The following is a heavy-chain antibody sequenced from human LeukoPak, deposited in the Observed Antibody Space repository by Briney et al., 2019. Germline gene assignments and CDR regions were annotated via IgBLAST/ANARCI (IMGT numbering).Heavy chain of an antibody. J-gene: IGHJ5*02. D-gene: IGHD4-11*01. Sequence: GGSLRLSCAASGFTFSSYAMSWVRQAPGKGLGWVSAISGSGGRTYYADSVKGRFTISRDNSKNTLYLQMNSLRAEDTAVYYCAKDRPFTVTTPNWFDPWGQGTLVTVSS. CDR3: AKDRPFTVTTPNWFDP. CDR2: ISGSGGRT. CDR1: GFTFSSYA. V-gene: IGHV3-23*01.